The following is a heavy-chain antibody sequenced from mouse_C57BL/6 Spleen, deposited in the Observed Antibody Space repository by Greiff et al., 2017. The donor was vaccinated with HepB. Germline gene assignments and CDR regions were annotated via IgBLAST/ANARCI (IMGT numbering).Heavy chain of an antibody. CDR2: INPNNGGT. D-gene: IGHD2-4*01. J-gene: IGHJ2*01. CDR1: GYTFTDYY. CDR3: ARFDYDGYY. V-gene: IGHV1-26*01. Sequence: EVQLQQSGPELVKPGASVKISCKASGYTFTDYYMNWVKQSHGKSLEWIGDINPNNGGTSYNQKFKGKATLTVDTSSSTAYMELRSLTSEDSAVYYCARFDYDGYYWGQGTTLTVSS.